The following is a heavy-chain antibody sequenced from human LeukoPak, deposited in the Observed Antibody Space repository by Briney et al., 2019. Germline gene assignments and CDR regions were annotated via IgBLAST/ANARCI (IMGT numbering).Heavy chain of an antibody. D-gene: IGHD2-8*01. J-gene: IGHJ4*02. CDR3: ARDLIKINLLDY. Sequence: GASVKVSCKASGYTFTSYGISWVRQAPGQGLEWMGWISAYNGNTNYAQKLQGRVTITADKSTSTAYMELSSLRSEDTAVYYCARDLIKINLLDYWGQGTLVTVSS. CDR2: ISAYNGNT. V-gene: IGHV1-18*01. CDR1: GYTFTSYG.